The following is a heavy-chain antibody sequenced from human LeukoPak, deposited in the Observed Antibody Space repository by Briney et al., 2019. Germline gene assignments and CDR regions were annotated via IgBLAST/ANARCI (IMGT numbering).Heavy chain of an antibody. CDR1: GGSFSGYY. CDR2: INHSGST. Sequence: SETLSLTCAVYGGSFSGYYWSWIRQPPGKGLEWIGEINHSGSTNYNPSLKSRVTISVDTSKNQFSLKLSSVTAADTAVYYCARDYPRYCSGGSCYRAAFDIWGQGTMVTVSS. V-gene: IGHV4-34*01. D-gene: IGHD2-15*01. CDR3: ARDYPRYCSGGSCYRAAFDI. J-gene: IGHJ3*02.